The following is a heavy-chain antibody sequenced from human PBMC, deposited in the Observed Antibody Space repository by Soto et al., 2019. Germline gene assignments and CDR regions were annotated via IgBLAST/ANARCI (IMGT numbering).Heavy chain of an antibody. CDR3: ARDHHRYSGYDYVDY. CDR2: ISSNGGST. Sequence: GGSLRLSCSASGFTFSSYAMHWVRQAPGKGLEYVSAISSNGGSTYYADSVKGRFTISRDNAKNSLYLQMNSLRAEDTAVYYCARDHHRYSGYDYVDYWGQGTLVTVSS. V-gene: IGHV3-64*04. CDR1: GFTFSSYA. J-gene: IGHJ4*02. D-gene: IGHD5-12*01.